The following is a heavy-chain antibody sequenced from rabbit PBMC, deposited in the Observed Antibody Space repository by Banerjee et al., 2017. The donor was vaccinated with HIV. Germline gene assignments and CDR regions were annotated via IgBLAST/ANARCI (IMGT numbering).Heavy chain of an antibody. D-gene: IGHD2-1*01. V-gene: IGHV1S40*01. CDR1: GFSFSGSYW. Sequence: QSLEESGGDLVKPGASLTLTCTASGFSFSGSYWICWVRQAPGKGLEWIACIVAGSSGTTYYASWAKGRFTIFKTSSTTVTLQMTSLTAADTATYFCARGGYNDYERFNLWGQGTLVTVS. CDR2: IVAGSSGTT. J-gene: IGHJ4*01. CDR3: ARGGYNDYERFNL.